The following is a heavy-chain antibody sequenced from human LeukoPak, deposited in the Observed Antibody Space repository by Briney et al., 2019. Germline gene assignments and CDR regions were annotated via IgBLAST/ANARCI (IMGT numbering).Heavy chain of an antibody. CDR1: GFTFSSYA. CDR2: ISGSGGST. D-gene: IGHD3-10*01. V-gene: IGHV3-23*01. CDR3: AIPPLSGTGSSRPLAGMDV. Sequence: GGSLRLSCAASGFTFSSYAMSWVRQAPGKGLEWVSAISGSGGSTYYADSVKGRFTISRDNSKNTLYPQMNSLRAEDTAVYYCAIPPLSGTGSSRPLAGMDVWGQGTTVTVSS. J-gene: IGHJ6*02.